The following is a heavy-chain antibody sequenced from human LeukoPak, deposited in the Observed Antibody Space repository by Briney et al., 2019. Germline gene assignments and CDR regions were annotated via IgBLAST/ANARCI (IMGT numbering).Heavy chain of an antibody. CDR3: AKSGSRDWDYFEY. CDR1: GFTFSSYE. J-gene: IGHJ4*02. V-gene: IGHV3-48*03. Sequence: GGSLRLSCAASGFTFSSYEMNWVRQAPGKGLEWVSYISSSGSTIYYADSVKGRFTISRDNAKNRLFLQMNSLRAEDTAVYYCAKSGSRDWDYFEYWGQGTLVTASS. CDR2: ISSSGSTI. D-gene: IGHD6-19*01.